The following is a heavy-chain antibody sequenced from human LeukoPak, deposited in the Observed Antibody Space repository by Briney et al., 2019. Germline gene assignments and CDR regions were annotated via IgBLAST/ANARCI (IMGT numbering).Heavy chain of an antibody. Sequence: ASVKVSCKASGGTFSSYAISWVRQAPGQGLEWMGGIIPIFGTANYAQKFQGRVTITADESTSTAYMELSSLRSEDTAVYYCAGDRIAVAGSGHSHDYWGQGTLVTVSS. D-gene: IGHD6-19*01. CDR2: IIPIFGTA. CDR1: GGTFSSYA. V-gene: IGHV1-69*13. CDR3: AGDRIAVAGSGHSHDY. J-gene: IGHJ4*02.